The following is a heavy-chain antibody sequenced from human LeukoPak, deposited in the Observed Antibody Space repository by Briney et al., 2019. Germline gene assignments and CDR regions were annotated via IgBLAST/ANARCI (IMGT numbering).Heavy chain of an antibody. V-gene: IGHV3-23*01. CDR1: GFTFSSYV. J-gene: IGHJ4*02. CDR2: ISGSGGTT. CDR3: AKDRGRYYDSSGYYWGYYFDS. Sequence: GGSLRLSCAASGFTFSSYVVNWVRQAPGKGLEWVSAISGSGGTTYYADSVKGRFTISRDNSKNTLYLQMSSLRAEDTAVYYCAKDRGRYYDSSGYYWGYYFDSWGQGILVTVST. D-gene: IGHD3-22*01.